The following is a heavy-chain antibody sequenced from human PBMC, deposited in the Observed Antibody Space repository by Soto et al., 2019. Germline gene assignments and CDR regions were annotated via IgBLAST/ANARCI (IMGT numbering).Heavy chain of an antibody. V-gene: IGHV3-23*01. D-gene: IGHD4-17*01. CDR2: ISGGGSTT. Sequence: EVQLLESGGGLVQPGGSLRLSCAASGFTFNNYAMTWDRQAPGRGLEWVSAISGGGSTTSDADSVTGRFTVTRDGSKPKLYLQMGSLTAEDTALYYCAKGPGVSVSLTTSVDFWGQGTLVVVSS. CDR3: AKGPGVSVSLTTSVDF. CDR1: GFTFNNYA. J-gene: IGHJ4*02.